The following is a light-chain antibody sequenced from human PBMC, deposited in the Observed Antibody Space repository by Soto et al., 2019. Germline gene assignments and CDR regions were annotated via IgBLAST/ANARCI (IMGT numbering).Light chain of an antibody. Sequence: EIVMTQSPVALSVSPGERAALSCRASQSVGRNFAWYQQRPGQAPRVLIYGTSTRATGVPARFSGSGSGTDFTLIISSLQSDDSAVYYCQQYNNWPYTFGQGTRLEIK. V-gene: IGKV3-15*01. CDR3: QQYNNWPYT. CDR1: QSVGRN. CDR2: GTS. J-gene: IGKJ2*01.